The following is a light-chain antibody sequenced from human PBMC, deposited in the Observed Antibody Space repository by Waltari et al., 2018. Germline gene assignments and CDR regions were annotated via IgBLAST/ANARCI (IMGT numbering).Light chain of an antibody. CDR1: ALPTQY. Sequence: SHELTQPPSVSVSPGQPATISCSRDALPTQYGYWYQQKPGQAPIPLIYKDTERPSGIPERFSGFSSGTTVTLTISGVQAEDEADYYCQSADNSGTYWEFGGGTKLTVL. CDR3: QSADNSGTYWE. CDR2: KDT. V-gene: IGLV3-25*03. J-gene: IGLJ3*02.